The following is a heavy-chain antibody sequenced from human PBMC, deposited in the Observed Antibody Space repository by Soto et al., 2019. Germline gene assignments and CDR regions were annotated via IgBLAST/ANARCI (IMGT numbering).Heavy chain of an antibody. V-gene: IGHV4-31*03. CDR1: GGSISSGGSY. Sequence: PSETLSLTCTVSGGSISSGGSYWSWIRQHPGKGLEWIGFIYYSGTTYYNPSLKSRVTISVDTSKKQFSLKLSSVTAADTAVYYCARTPMAYYRFDYWGQGTLVTVSS. D-gene: IGHD1-26*01. J-gene: IGHJ4*02. CDR2: IYYSGTT. CDR3: ARTPMAYYRFDY.